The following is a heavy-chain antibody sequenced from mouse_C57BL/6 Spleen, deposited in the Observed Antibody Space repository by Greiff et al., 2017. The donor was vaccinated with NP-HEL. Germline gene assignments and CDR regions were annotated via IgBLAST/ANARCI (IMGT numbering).Heavy chain of an antibody. CDR1: GFNIKDDY. D-gene: IGHD4-1*01. CDR3: TNWDEGGLAY. J-gene: IGHJ3*01. CDR2: IDPENGDT. Sequence: EVQLQQSGAELVRPGASVKLSCTASGFNIKDDYMHWVKQRPEQGLEWIGWIDPENGDTEYASKFQGKATITADTSSNTAYLQLSSLTSEDTAVYYCTNWDEGGLAYWGQGTLVTVSA. V-gene: IGHV14-4*01.